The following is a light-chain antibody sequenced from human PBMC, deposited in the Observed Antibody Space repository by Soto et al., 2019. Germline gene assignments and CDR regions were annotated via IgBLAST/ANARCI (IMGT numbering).Light chain of an antibody. CDR3: QHRSTWLPD. CDR1: QSISTY. V-gene: IGKV3-11*01. Sequence: DIVLTQSPVTLSLSPGDRATLSCRASQSISTYLAWFQQKPGQAPRLLIYDASNRAAGVPARFTGSGSGTDFTLSISSLEPEDFAVYYCQHRSTWLPDFGQGTRLEIK. J-gene: IGKJ5*01. CDR2: DAS.